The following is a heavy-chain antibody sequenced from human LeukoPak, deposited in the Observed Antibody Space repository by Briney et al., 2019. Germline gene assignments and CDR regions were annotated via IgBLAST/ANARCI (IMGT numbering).Heavy chain of an antibody. CDR1: GGSFSGYY. J-gene: IGHJ5*02. CDR2: IYYSGST. Sequence: SETLSLTCAVYGGSFSGYYWSWIRQPPGKGLEWIGSIYYSGSTYYNPSLKSRVTISVDTSKNQFSLKLSSVTAADTAVYYCARLSTYYDFWSGYLNWFDPWGQGTLVTVSS. V-gene: IGHV4-34*01. D-gene: IGHD3-3*01. CDR3: ARLSTYYDFWSGYLNWFDP.